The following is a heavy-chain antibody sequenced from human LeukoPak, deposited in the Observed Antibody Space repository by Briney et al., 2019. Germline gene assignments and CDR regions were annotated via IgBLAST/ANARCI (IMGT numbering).Heavy chain of an antibody. D-gene: IGHD3-9*01. J-gene: IGHJ3*02. CDR2: IRQDGSDK. CDR3: ARDSLDILAGYESNGFDS. CDR1: GFTFSSYC. Sequence: GGSLRLPCAASGFTFSSYCMHWVRQAPGKGLEWVANIRQDGSDKYYADSVKGRFTISRDNSKNSLYLQMNSLRAEDTAVYYCARDSLDILAGYESNGFDSWGQGTMV. V-gene: IGHV3-7*01.